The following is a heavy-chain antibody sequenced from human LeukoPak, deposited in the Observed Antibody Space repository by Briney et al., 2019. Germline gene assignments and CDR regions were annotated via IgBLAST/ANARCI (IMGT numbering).Heavy chain of an antibody. CDR2: LTGSGANT. J-gene: IGHJ4*02. V-gene: IGHV3-23*01. D-gene: IGHD6-19*01. Sequence: GGSLRLSCAASAFTFSSCAMTWVRQAPGKGLEWVSSLTGSGANTYYADSVKGRFTVSRDNSQNTLYLQMNSLRAEDTGVYYCAKNSGSRAVAGNRFDFWGQGTLVTVSS. CDR3: AKNSGSRAVAGNRFDF. CDR1: AFTFSSCA.